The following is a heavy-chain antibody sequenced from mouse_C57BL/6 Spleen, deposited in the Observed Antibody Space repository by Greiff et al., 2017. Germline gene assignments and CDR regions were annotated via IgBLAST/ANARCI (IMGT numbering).Heavy chain of an antibody. J-gene: IGHJ3*01. Sequence: EVMLVESGGGLVKPGGSLKLSCAASGFTFSSYALSWVRQTPEKRLEWVATISDGGSYTYYPDNVKGRFTISRDNAKNNLYLQMSHLKSEDTAMYYCAREGDYDEGFAYWGQGTLVTVSA. V-gene: IGHV5-4*01. D-gene: IGHD2-4*01. CDR2: ISDGGSYT. CDR3: AREGDYDEGFAY. CDR1: GFTFSSYA.